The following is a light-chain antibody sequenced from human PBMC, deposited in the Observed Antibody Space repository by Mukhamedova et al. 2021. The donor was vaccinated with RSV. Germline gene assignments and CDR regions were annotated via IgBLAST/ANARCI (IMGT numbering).Light chain of an antibody. CDR2: LNSDGSH. Sequence: GSGHSSYAIAWHQQQPEKGPRYLMKLNSDGSHSKGDGIPDRFSGSSSGAERYLTISSPQSEDEADYYCQTWGTGIRVFGGRTKLTAL. J-gene: IGLJ3*02. V-gene: IGLV4-69*01. CDR1: SGHSSYA. CDR3: QTWGTGIRV.